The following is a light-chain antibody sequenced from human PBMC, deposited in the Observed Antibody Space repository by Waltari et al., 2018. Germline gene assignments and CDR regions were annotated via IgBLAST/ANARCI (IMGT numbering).Light chain of an antibody. CDR1: QSVSSN. J-gene: IGKJ3*01. V-gene: IGKV3-15*01. CDR3: QQYNNWPPVFT. Sequence: EIVMTQSPATLSVSPGERATLPCRASQSVSSNLAWYQQKPGHAPRLLIYGASTRATGIPARFSGSGSGTEFTLTISSMQSEDFAVYYCQQYNNWPPVFTFGPGTKVDIK. CDR2: GAS.